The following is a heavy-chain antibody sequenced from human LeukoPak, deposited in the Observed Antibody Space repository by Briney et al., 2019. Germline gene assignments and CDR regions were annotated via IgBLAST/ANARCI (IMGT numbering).Heavy chain of an antibody. CDR2: ISHSSGFT. Sequence: GGSLRLSCAASGFTFSDYYMSWIRQAPGQGLEWVAYISHSSGFTNYAYSVKGRFAISRDNAKNSLYLQMDSLRAEDTAIYYCAKLFKAYSSTWIDYWGQGNLVTVSS. V-gene: IGHV3-11*03. CDR3: AKLFKAYSSTWIDY. J-gene: IGHJ4*02. D-gene: IGHD6-13*01. CDR1: GFTFSDYY.